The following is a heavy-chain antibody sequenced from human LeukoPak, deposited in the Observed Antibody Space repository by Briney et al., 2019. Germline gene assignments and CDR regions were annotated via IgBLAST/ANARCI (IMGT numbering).Heavy chain of an antibody. CDR2: IYFGGTT. D-gene: IGHD3-3*01. V-gene: IGHV4-4*02. Sequence: TSETLSLTCAVSGGSISSANWWTWVRQSPGKGLEWIGEIYFGGTTSYNPSLKGRVTISVDKSTNHFSLDLTSVTAADTAVYYCARGLNYDFHPWGQGILVTVSS. J-gene: IGHJ5*02. CDR3: ARGLNYDFHP. CDR1: GGSISSANW.